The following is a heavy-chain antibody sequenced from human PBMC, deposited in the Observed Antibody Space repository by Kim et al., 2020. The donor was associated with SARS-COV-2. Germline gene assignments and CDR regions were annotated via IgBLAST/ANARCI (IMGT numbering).Heavy chain of an antibody. J-gene: IGHJ4*02. V-gene: IGHV4-34*01. CDR2: INHSGST. CDR1: GGSSSGYY. D-gene: IGHD6-19*01. CDR3: ARAGRQWLVRPIFYYFDY. Sequence: SETLSLTSAVYGGSSSGYYWSWIRQPPGKGLEWIGEINHSGSTNYNPSLKSRVTISVDTSKNQFSLKLSSVTAADTAVYYCARAGRQWLVRPIFYYFDYWGQGTLVTVSS.